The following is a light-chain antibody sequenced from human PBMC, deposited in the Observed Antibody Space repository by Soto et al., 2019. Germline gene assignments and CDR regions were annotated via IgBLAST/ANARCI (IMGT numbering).Light chain of an antibody. Sequence: QSVLTQPASVSGSPGQSITISCTGTNSDVGGYNYVSWYQHHPGKAPKLLIYDVTNRPSGVSNRFSASKSGNTASLTISGLQAEDEADYYCSSYTGSSTPYVFGTGTKPTVL. CDR1: NSDVGGYNY. CDR3: SSYTGSSTPYV. V-gene: IGLV2-14*03. CDR2: DVT. J-gene: IGLJ1*01.